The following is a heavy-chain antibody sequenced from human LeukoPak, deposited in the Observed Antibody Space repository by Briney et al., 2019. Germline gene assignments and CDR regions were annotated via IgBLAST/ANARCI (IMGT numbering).Heavy chain of an antibody. CDR1: GGSISSYY. CDR2: IYYSGST. CDR3: ARVDIQLWPGENYYYGMDV. D-gene: IGHD5-18*01. V-gene: IGHV4-59*01. Sequence: SETLSLTCTVSGGSISSYYWSWIRQPPGKGLEWIGYIYYSGSTNYNPSLKSRVTISVDTSKNQFSLKLSSVTAADTAVYYCARVDIQLWPGENYYYGMDVWGQGTTVTVSS. J-gene: IGHJ6*02.